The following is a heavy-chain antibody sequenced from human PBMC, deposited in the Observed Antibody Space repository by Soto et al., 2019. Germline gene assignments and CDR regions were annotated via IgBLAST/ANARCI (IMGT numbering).Heavy chain of an antibody. CDR1: GGTFSSYA. CDR2: IIPIFGTA. CDR3: ASWYYYDSSGYNNWFDP. V-gene: IGHV1-69*13. J-gene: IGHJ5*02. D-gene: IGHD3-22*01. Sequence: SVKVSCKASGGTFSSYAISWVRQAPGQGLEWMGGIIPIFGTANYAQKFQGRVTITADESTSTAYMELSSLRSEDTAVYYCASWYYYDSSGYNNWFDPWGQGTLVTISS.